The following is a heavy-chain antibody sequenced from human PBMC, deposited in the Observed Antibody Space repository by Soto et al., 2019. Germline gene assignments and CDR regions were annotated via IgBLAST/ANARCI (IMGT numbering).Heavy chain of an antibody. D-gene: IGHD6-13*01. CDR1: GFTFSSYA. V-gene: IGHV3-23*01. CDR2: ISGSGGST. Sequence: EVQLLESGGGLVQPGGSLRLSCAASGFTFSSYAMSWVRQAPGKGLEWVSAISGSGGSTYYADSVKGRFTISRDNSKNTLYLQMNGLRAEDTAAYYCAKGGGAAARRGGWFDPWGQGTLVTVSS. J-gene: IGHJ5*02. CDR3: AKGGGAAARRGGWFDP.